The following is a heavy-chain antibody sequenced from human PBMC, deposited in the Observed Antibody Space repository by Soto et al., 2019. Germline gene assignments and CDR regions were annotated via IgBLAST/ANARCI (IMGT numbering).Heavy chain of an antibody. CDR1: GFSFTGFS. J-gene: IGHJ4*02. CDR3: ARAVLTHCSGETCESGRFFHS. Sequence: GGSLRLSCAASGFSFTGFSLNWVRQAPGKGLEWVSSISSKSSHVYYAQSMWGRVTISRDNAKNSLYLDINSLNVEDAAVYYCARAVLTHCSGETCESGRFFHSRVQGTLVTVS. V-gene: IGHV3-21*01. CDR2: ISSKSSHV. D-gene: IGHD2-15*01.